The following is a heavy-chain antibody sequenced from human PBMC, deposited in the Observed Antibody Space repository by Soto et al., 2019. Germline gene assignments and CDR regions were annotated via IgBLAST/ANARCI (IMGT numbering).Heavy chain of an antibody. CDR3: AKEARTPAAIGEYYHYSGMDV. V-gene: IGHV3-30*18. Sequence: PGGSLRLSCAASGFTFSSYGMHWVRQAPGRGLEWVAVISYDGSNNYYADSVKGRFTISRDNSKNTLYLQMNGLRAEDTAVYYCAKEARTPAAIGEYYHYSGMDVWGQGTTATVSS. J-gene: IGHJ6*02. CDR2: ISYDGSNN. CDR1: GFTFSSYG. D-gene: IGHD2-2*02.